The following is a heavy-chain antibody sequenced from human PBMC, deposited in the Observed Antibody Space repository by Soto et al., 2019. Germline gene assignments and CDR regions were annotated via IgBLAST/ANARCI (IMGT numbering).Heavy chain of an antibody. J-gene: IGHJ4*02. V-gene: IGHV5-51*01. Sequence: LXESLKISCKGSGDSFTTDWIGWVRQMPGKGLEWMGVIYPGDFRTRYSPPFQGQVTISADKSISTAYLQWSSLRASDTAMYYCATRKFLSPESSHWGQGTLVTVSS. CDR3: ATRKFLSPESSH. CDR1: GDSFTTDW. CDR2: IYPGDFRT. D-gene: IGHD3-3*01.